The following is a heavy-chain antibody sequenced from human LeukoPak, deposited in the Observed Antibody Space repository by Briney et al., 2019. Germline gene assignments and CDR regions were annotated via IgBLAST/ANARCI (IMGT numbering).Heavy chain of an antibody. J-gene: IGHJ4*02. CDR3: VRWVYSSGWVFDD. CDR2: IKQDGSEK. V-gene: IGHV3-7*01. Sequence: GESLRLSCAASGFTFSRYWMTWVRQAPGKGLEWVANIKQDGSEKHYVDSVKGRFTISRDNAKNSLYLQMNSLRAEDTAVYYCVRWVYSSGWVFDDWGQGTLVTVSS. CDR1: GFTFSRYW. D-gene: IGHD6-19*01.